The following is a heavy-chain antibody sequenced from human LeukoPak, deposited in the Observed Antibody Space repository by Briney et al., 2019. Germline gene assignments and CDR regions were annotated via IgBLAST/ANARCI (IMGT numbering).Heavy chain of an antibody. Sequence: GGSLRLSCAASGFTFSSYSMNWVRQAPGKGLEWVSSISSSSSYIYYADSVKGRFTISRDNAKNSLYLQMNSLRAEDTAVYYCARALSDYDFWSGYSHYFDYWGQGTLVTVSS. J-gene: IGHJ4*02. V-gene: IGHV3-21*01. CDR1: GFTFSSYS. CDR2: ISSSSSYI. D-gene: IGHD3-3*01. CDR3: ARALSDYDFWSGYSHYFDY.